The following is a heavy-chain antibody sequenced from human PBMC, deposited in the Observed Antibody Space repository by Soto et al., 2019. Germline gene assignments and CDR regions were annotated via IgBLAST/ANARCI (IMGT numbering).Heavy chain of an antibody. Sequence: SQTLSLTCAISGDSVSSNSAAWNWIRQSPSRGLEWLGRTYYRSKWYNDYAVSVKSRITINPDTSKNQFSLQLNSVTPEDTAVYYCAFSYYGSGSYYYGMDVWGQGTTVTVSS. CDR1: GDSVSSNSAA. CDR3: AFSYYGSGSYYYGMDV. D-gene: IGHD3-10*01. J-gene: IGHJ6*02. CDR2: TYYRSKWYN. V-gene: IGHV6-1*01.